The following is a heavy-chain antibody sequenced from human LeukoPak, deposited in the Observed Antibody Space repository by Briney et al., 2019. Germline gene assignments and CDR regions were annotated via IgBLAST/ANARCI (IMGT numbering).Heavy chain of an antibody. CDR3: VRVQSGSQYALDYFDS. Sequence: GGSLRLSCAASGFTFSSYWMHWVRQDPGKGLVWVSRINRDGGTTTYAESVEGRFTISRDNAKSTLYLQMNSLRAYDTAVYYCVRVQSGSQYALDYFDSWGQGTLVTVSS. CDR1: GFTFSSYW. V-gene: IGHV3-74*01. J-gene: IGHJ4*02. CDR2: INRDGGTT. D-gene: IGHD1-26*01.